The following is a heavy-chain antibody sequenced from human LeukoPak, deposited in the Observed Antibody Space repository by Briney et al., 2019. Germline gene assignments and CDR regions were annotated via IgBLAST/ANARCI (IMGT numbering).Heavy chain of an antibody. V-gene: IGHV3-30-3*01. D-gene: IGHD4-17*01. CDR2: ISYDGSNK. J-gene: IGHJ3*02. CDR1: GFTFSDYW. CDR3: ARLGVGTTSMVVAFDI. Sequence: GGSLRLSCAASGFTFSDYWMHWVRQAPGKGLEWVAVISYDGSNKYYADSVKGRFTISRDNSKNTLYLQMNSLRAEDTAVYYCARLGVGTTSMVVAFDIWGQGTMVTVSS.